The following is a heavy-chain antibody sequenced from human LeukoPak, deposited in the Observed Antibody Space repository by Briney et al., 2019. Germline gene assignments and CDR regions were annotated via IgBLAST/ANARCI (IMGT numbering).Heavy chain of an antibody. CDR2: IKEDGSEK. V-gene: IGHV3-7*05. CDR3: ARGEYYYDGGY. J-gene: IGHJ4*02. CDR1: GLTYSSYC. Sequence: TGVCLRLSCAASGLTYSSYCMSWVRQAPGKALEWVANIKEDGSEKNYVDSVKGRFTISRDNAKNSLYLQMNSLRAEDTAVYYCARGEYYYDGGYWGQGTLVTVSS. D-gene: IGHD3-22*01.